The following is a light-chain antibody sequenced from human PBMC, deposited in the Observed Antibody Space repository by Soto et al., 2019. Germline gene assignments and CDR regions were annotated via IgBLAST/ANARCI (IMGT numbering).Light chain of an antibody. J-gene: IGKJ1*01. CDR1: QSVSSY. Sequence: DIVLTQSPATLSLSPGERATLSCRASQSVSSYLAWYQQKPGQAPRLLIYDASNRATGIPARFSGSGSGTDFTLPISSLEPEDFAVHYCQQRSNWPWTFGQGTKVDIK. CDR3: QQRSNWPWT. V-gene: IGKV3-11*01. CDR2: DAS.